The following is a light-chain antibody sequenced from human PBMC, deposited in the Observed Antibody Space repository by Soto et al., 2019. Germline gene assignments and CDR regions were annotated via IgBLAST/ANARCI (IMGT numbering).Light chain of an antibody. Sequence: QSALTQPRSVSGSPGQSVTISCTGTSSDVGGYNYVSWYQQHPGKAPKLMIYDVSKRPSGVPDRFSDSKSGNTASLTISGLQAEDEADYYCCSYAGSYTRYVFGTGNKVTVL. CDR1: SSDVGGYNY. J-gene: IGLJ1*01. CDR3: CSYAGSYTRYV. V-gene: IGLV2-11*01. CDR2: DVS.